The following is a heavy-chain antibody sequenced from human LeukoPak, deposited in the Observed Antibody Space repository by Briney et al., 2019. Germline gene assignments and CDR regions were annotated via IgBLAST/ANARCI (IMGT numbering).Heavy chain of an antibody. CDR3: AREGGGRCGDVRAFDI. CDR2: ITPYNGDT. Sequence: GASVKVSCKASGYAFTTYGFSWVRQAPGQGLEWVGWITPYNGDTNYAEKVQGRVTITTDTSTRTAYMELRSLRSDDTAVYYCAREGGGRCGDVRAFDIWGQGTMVTVSS. D-gene: IGHD5-24*01. CDR1: GYAFTTYG. V-gene: IGHV1-18*01. J-gene: IGHJ3*02.